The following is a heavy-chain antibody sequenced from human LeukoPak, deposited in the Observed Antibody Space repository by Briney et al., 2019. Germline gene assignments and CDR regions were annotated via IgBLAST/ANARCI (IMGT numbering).Heavy chain of an antibody. CDR1: GGSLSTYY. Sequence: SETLSLTCTVSGGSLSTYYWSWIRQPGGKGLEWIGRIYTSGSTNYSPSLRSRVTISVDTSKNQFSLKLSSVTAADTAVYYCARVSGPTVRGVTNWFDPWGQGTLVTVSS. V-gene: IGHV4-4*07. J-gene: IGHJ5*02. CDR3: ARVSGPTVRGVTNWFDP. CDR2: IYTSGST. D-gene: IGHD3-10*01.